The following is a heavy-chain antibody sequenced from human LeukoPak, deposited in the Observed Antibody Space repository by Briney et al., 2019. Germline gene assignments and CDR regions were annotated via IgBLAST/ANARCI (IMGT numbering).Heavy chain of an antibody. Sequence: SETLSLTCTVSGGSISSSSYYWGWIRQPPGKGLEWIGSIYYSGSTYYNPSLKSRVTISVDTSKNQFSLKLSSVTAADTAVYYCARPTGYYSGTYGRSWFDPWGQGTLVTVSS. CDR2: IYYSGST. CDR1: GGSISSSSYY. CDR3: ARPTGYYSGTYGRSWFDP. D-gene: IGHD1-26*01. J-gene: IGHJ5*02. V-gene: IGHV4-39*07.